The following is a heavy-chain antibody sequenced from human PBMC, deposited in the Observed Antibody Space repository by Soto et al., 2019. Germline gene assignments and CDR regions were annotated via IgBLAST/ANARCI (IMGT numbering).Heavy chain of an antibody. V-gene: IGHV3-23*01. J-gene: IGHJ4*02. CDR2: ISGSGGST. CDR1: GFTFSSYA. D-gene: IGHD3-10*01. Sequence: VGSLRLSCAASGFTFSSYAMSGVRQAPWKVLEWVSAISGSGGSTYYADSVKGRFTISRDNSKNTLYLQMNSLRAEDTAVYYCPKDGGGTMVRGVIYYFDYWGQGTLLTVSS. CDR3: PKDGGGTMVRGVIYYFDY.